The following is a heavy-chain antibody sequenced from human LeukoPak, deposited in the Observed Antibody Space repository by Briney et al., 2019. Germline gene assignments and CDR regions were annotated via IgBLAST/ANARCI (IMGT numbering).Heavy chain of an antibody. J-gene: IGHJ4*02. CDR3: ARRRGPLMIVVVTPFDY. CDR1: GGSFSGYY. CDR2: INHSGST. V-gene: IGHV4-34*01. Sequence: SETLSLTCAVYGGSFSGYYWSWIRQPPGKGLEWIGEINHSGSTNYNPSLKSRVTISVDTSKNQFSLKLSSVTAADTAVYYCARRRGPLMIVVVTPFDYWGQGTLVTVSS. D-gene: IGHD3-22*01.